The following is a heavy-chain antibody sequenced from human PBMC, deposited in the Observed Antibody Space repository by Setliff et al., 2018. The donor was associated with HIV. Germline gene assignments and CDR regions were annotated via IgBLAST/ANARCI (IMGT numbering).Heavy chain of an antibody. J-gene: IGHJ4*02. D-gene: IGHD6-19*01. CDR3: AKAGSGWCEFDS. CDR2: IGSSGDNI. Sequence: GSLRLSCVASGFTFSGFAMRWVRQAPGKGLEWVSAIGSSGDNIYYADSVKGRFTISRDNSMNTLYLQIDSLRPDDTAMYYCAKAGSGWCEFDSWGQGTLVTVSS. V-gene: IGHV3-23*01. CDR1: GFTFSGFA.